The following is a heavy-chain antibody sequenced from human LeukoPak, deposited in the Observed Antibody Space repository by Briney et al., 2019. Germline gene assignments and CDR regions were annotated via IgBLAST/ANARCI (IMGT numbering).Heavy chain of an antibody. J-gene: IGHJ4*02. CDR3: ARDLLGSPSR. CDR1: GGSISSGGYY. D-gene: IGHD6-6*01. Sequence: PSETLSLTCTVSGGSISSGGYYWSWIRQPPGKGLEWIGYIYHSGSTYYNPSLKSRVTISVDRSKNQFSLKLSSVTAADTAVYYCARDLLGSPSRWGQGTLVTVSS. V-gene: IGHV4-30-2*01. CDR2: IYHSGST.